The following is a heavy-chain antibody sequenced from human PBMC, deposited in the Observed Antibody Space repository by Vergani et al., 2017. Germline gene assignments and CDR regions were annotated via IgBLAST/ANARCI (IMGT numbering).Heavy chain of an antibody. CDR2: ISAYNGNT. D-gene: IGHD2-2*01. J-gene: IGHJ4*02. CDR1: GYTLTELS. Sequence: QVQLVQSGAEVKKPGASVKVSCKVSGYTLTELSMHWVRQAPGQGLEWMGWISAYNGNTNYAQKLQGRVTMTTDTSTSTAYMELRSLRSDDTAVYYCARAPVVPRTYYFDYWGQGTLVTVSS. V-gene: IGHV1-18*01. CDR3: ARAPVVPRTYYFDY.